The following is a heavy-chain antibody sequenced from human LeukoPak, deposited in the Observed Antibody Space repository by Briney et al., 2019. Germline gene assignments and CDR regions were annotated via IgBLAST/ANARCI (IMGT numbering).Heavy chain of an antibody. J-gene: IGHJ4*02. D-gene: IGHD5-12*01. CDR2: IYHSGST. V-gene: IGHV4-38-2*02. Sequence: SETLSLTCTVSGYSISSGYYWGWIRQPPGKGLEWIGSIYHSGSTYYNPSLKSRVTISVDTSKNQFSLKLSSVTAADTAVYYCARAVDLRYSDILTFDYWGQGTLVTVSS. CDR3: ARAVDLRYSDILTFDY. CDR1: GYSISSGYY.